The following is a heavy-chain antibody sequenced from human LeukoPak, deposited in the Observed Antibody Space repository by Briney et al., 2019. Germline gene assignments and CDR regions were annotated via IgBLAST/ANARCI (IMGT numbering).Heavy chain of an antibody. J-gene: IGHJ5*02. Sequence: ASVKVSCKASGYTFTSYYMHWVRQAPGQGLEWMGIINPSGGSTSYAQKFQGRIIMTRDMSTTTDYMELSSLRSEDTAVYYCARDNSIGGRGWWFDPWGQGTLVTVSS. V-gene: IGHV1-46*01. CDR1: GYTFTSYY. D-gene: IGHD4-23*01. CDR3: ARDNSIGGRGWWFDP. CDR2: INPSGGST.